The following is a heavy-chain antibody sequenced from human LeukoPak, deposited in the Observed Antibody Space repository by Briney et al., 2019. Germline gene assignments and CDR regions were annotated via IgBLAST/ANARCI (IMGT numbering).Heavy chain of an antibody. Sequence: SVTVSCKASGGTFSSYAISWVRQAPGQGLEWMGGIIPIFGTANYAQKFQGRVTITADKSTSTAYMELSSLRSEDTAVYYCARSEGYSSSWSYDWGRGTLVTVSS. V-gene: IGHV1-69*06. D-gene: IGHD6-13*01. CDR2: IIPIFGTA. CDR1: GGTFSSYA. J-gene: IGHJ4*02. CDR3: ARSEGYSSSWSYD.